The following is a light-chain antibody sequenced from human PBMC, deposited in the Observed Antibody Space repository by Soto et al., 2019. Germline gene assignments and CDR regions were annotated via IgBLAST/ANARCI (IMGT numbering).Light chain of an antibody. Sequence: EIAMTQSPATLSVPPGERATLSCRASQTVSSYSAWYQQKPVQAPRLLIYGAFTTATGITARISGSGSGTEFTLTSGRLQSEDFAVYYCQQYINRALTFGGGTKV. CDR3: QQYINRALT. V-gene: IGKV3D-15*01. CDR2: GAF. J-gene: IGKJ4*01. CDR1: QTVSSY.